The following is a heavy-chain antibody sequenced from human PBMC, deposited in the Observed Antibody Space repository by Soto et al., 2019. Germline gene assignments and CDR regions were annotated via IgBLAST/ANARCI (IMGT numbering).Heavy chain of an antibody. CDR3: ASTFPLRYGDPSGFDY. J-gene: IGHJ4*02. V-gene: IGHV3-23*01. D-gene: IGHD4-17*01. Sequence: EVQLLESGGGLVQPGGSLRLSCAASGITFSNYAMYWVRLAPGKGLEWVSTIVSSGGVTYYAGSVKGRFTISRDNSKSTVYLQMDSLGAEDTAFYFCASTFPLRYGDPSGFDYWGQGTLVAVSS. CDR1: GITFSNYA. CDR2: IVSSGGVT.